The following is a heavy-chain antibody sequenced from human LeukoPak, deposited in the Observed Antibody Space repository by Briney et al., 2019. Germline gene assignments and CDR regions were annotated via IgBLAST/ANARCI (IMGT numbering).Heavy chain of an antibody. CDR1: GYTFTSYA. Sequence: ASVKVSCEASGYTFTSYAMNWVRQAPGQGLEWMGWINTNTGNPTYAQGFTGRFVFSLDTSVSTAYLQISSLKAEDTAVYYCARGCGADCQRIFDYWGQGTLVTVSS. CDR3: ARGCGADCQRIFDY. D-gene: IGHD2-21*02. J-gene: IGHJ4*02. CDR2: INTNTGNP. V-gene: IGHV7-4-1*02.